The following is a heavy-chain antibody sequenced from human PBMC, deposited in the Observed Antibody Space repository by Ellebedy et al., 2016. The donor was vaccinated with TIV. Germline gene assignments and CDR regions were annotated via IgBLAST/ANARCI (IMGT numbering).Heavy chain of an antibody. J-gene: IGHJ6*02. CDR1: GFTVSSNY. D-gene: IGHD4-17*01. Sequence: GESLKISCAASGFTVSSNYMSWVRQAPGKGLEWVSVIYSGGSTYYADSVKGRFTISRDNSKNTLYLQMNSLRAEDTAVYYCARDDYGESGGMDVWGQGTTVTVSS. V-gene: IGHV3-53*01. CDR3: ARDDYGESGGMDV. CDR2: IYSGGST.